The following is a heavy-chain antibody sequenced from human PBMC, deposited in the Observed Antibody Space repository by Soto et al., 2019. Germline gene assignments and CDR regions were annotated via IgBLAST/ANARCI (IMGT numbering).Heavy chain of an antibody. CDR1: GFTFSSYA. Sequence: EVQLLESGGGLVQPGGSLRLSCAASGFTFSSYAMNWVRQAPGKGLEWVSVISGSGGSTYYADSVKGRFTISRDNYKNTLDLQMNSLRAEDTAVYYCAKFITMIGVVIGDAFDIWGQGTMVTVSS. J-gene: IGHJ3*02. V-gene: IGHV3-23*01. D-gene: IGHD3-22*01. CDR3: AKFITMIGVVIGDAFDI. CDR2: ISGSGGST.